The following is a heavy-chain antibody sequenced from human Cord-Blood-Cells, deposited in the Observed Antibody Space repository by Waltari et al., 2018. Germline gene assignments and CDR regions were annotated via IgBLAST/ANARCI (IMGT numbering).Heavy chain of an antibody. V-gene: IGHV4-30-2*01. CDR3: ARDRKDFWSGYYYYYGMDV. Sequence: QLQLQESGSGLVKPSQTLSLTCAVSGGSLSSGGYSWSWIRQPPGKGLEWIGYIYHSGSTYYNPSLKSRVTISVDRSKNQFSLKLSSVTAADTAVYYCARDRKDFWSGYYYYYGMDVWGQGTTVTVSS. CDR2: IYHSGST. CDR1: GGSLSSGGYS. J-gene: IGHJ6*02. D-gene: IGHD3-3*01.